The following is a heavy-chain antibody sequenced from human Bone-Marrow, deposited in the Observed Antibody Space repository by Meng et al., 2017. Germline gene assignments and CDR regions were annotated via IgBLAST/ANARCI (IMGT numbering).Heavy chain of an antibody. V-gene: IGHV3-15*01. D-gene: IGHD5-12*01. CDR2: IKSKPDGETI. Sequence: EVQVVESGGGLVKPGGSFRLSCEGSGFTFSNAYMTWVRQVPGKRLEWVGRIKSKPDGETIDYAAPVKGRFTISRDDSKNTVYLQMNSLKTEDTAVYYCSGHIDYWGQGTLVTVSS. CDR1: GFTFSNAY. J-gene: IGHJ4*02. CDR3: SGHIDY.